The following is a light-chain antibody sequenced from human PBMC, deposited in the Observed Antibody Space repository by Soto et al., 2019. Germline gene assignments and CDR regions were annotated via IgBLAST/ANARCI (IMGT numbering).Light chain of an antibody. J-gene: IGKJ5*01. CDR1: ESIARH. CDR2: AAS. Sequence: DIQMTQSPSSLSASVGDRVTITCRASESIARHLNWYQQKPGKAPRLLIYAASSLQNGVPSRFRGGGSGTDFTLTISNLQPEDFATYLCQQTYTALSITFGQGTRLEMK. V-gene: IGKV1-39*01. CDR3: QQTYTALSIT.